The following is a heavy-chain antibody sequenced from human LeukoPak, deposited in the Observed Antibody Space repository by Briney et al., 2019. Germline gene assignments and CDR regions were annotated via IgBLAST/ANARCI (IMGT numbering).Heavy chain of an antibody. CDR3: ARGPVVPAAIWVDY. D-gene: IGHD2-2*02. Sequence: GGSLRLSCAASGFTFSSYGMHWVRQAPGKGLEWVAFIRYDGSNKYYADSVKGRFTISRDNAKNSLYLQMNSLRAEDTAVYCCARGPVVPAAIWVDYWGQGTLVTVSS. V-gene: IGHV3-30*02. J-gene: IGHJ4*02. CDR2: IRYDGSNK. CDR1: GFTFSSYG.